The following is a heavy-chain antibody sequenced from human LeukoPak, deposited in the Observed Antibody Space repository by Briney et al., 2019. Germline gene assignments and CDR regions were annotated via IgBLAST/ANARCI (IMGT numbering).Heavy chain of an antibody. CDR2: INHSGST. CDR1: GGSFSGYY. Sequence: SETLSLTCAVYGGSFSGYYWSWIRQPPGKGLEWIGEINHSGSTNYNPSLKSRVTISVDTSKNQFSLKLSSVTAADTAVYYCARTYRSSWLYYFDYWGQGTLVTVSS. D-gene: IGHD6-13*01. J-gene: IGHJ4*02. V-gene: IGHV4-34*01. CDR3: ARTYRSSWLYYFDY.